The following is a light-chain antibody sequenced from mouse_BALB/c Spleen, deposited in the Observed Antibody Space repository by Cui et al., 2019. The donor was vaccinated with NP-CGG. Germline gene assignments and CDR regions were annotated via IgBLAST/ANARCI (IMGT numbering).Light chain of an antibody. CDR1: TGTITTNNY. J-gene: IGLJ1*01. V-gene: IGLV1*01. CDR2: GTN. CDR3: ALWYSNHWV. Sequence: QAVMTKESAITTSPGETVTLTCRSSTGTITTNNYANWVQEKPDHLFTGLIGGTNNRAPGVPARFSGSLIGDKAALTITGAQTEDEAIYFCALWYSNHWVFGGGTKLTVL.